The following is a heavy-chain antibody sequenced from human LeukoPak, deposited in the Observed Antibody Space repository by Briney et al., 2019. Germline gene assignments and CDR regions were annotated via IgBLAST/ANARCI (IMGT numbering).Heavy chain of an antibody. D-gene: IGHD6-19*01. CDR1: GYTFTGYY. V-gene: IGHV1-2*02. J-gene: IGHJ4*02. CDR2: INPNSGGT. CDR3: ARGRGVAVAGHFDY. Sequence: ASVKVSCKASGYTFTGYYMHWVRQAPGQGLEWMGWINPNSGGTNYAQKFQGRVTMTRDTSISTAYMELSRLRSEDTAVYYCARGRGVAVAGHFDYWGQGTLVTVSS.